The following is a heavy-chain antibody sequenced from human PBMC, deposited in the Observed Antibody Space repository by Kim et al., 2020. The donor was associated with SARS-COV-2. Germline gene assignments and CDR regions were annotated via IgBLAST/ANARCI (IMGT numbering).Heavy chain of an antibody. CDR1: GFTFCSYG. CDR3: ARGAGDY. Sequence: GGSLRLSCAASGFTFCSYGMSWVRQAPGKGLEWVSTITVGGRSTYYADSVKGRFIISTDISKSTLYLQMNSLRAEDTALYYCARGAGDYWGQGTLVTVSS. CDR2: ITVGGRST. V-gene: IGHV3-23*01. J-gene: IGHJ4*02.